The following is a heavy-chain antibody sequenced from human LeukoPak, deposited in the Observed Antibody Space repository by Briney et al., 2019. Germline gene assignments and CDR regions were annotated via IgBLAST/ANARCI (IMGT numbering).Heavy chain of an antibody. CDR3: AKAGCSSTSCQVDV. J-gene: IGHJ6*02. CDR2: ISWNSGSI. V-gene: IGHV3-9*01. Sequence: GRSLRLSCAASGFTFDDYAMHWVRRAPGKGLEWVSGISWNSGSIGYADSVKGRFTISRDNAKNSLYLQMNSLRAEDTALYYCAKAGCSSTSCQVDVWGQGTTVTVSS. D-gene: IGHD2-2*01. CDR1: GFTFDDYA.